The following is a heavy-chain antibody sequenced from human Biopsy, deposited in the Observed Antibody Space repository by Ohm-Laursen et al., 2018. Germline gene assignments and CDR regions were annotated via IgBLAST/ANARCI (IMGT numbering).Heavy chain of an antibody. CDR1: GGSFSGYY. CDR2: INHSGST. J-gene: IGHJ4*02. D-gene: IGHD6-19*01. V-gene: IGHV4-34*01. CDR3: ARGRLRAVARFDY. Sequence: SETLSLTCPVSGGSFSGYYWSWIRQPPGKGLEWIGEINHSGSTNYNPSLKSRVAISVDTSKNQFSLKLSSVTAADTAVYYCARGRLRAVARFDYWGQGTLVTVSS.